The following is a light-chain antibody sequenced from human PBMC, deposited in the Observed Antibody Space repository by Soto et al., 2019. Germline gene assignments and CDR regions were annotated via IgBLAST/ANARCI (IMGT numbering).Light chain of an antibody. CDR1: QTISTY. J-gene: IGKJ2*01. Sequence: DIQMTQSPSSLSAVVGDRVTISCRASQTISTYLNWYQQRPGEAPKLLIFAASRLQSGVPSRFSGSGSGTLFTLTFRGLLPDDFAVYYCQQSDSTPYTFGQVTKVEVK. V-gene: IGKV1-39*01. CDR3: QQSDSTPYT. CDR2: AAS.